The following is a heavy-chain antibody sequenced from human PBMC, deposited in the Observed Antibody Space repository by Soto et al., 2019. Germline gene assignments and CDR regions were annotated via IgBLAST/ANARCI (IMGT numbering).Heavy chain of an antibody. J-gene: IGHJ6*03. CDR1: GFTFSTYG. CDR2: YGGSGGST. CDR3: VKFRGRAYHYYYMDV. V-gene: IGHV3-23*01. Sequence: DVQLLESGGGSVQRGGSLRLSCAASGFTFSTYGMTWVRQAPGKGLEWVSYGGSGGSTYYADSVKGRFTISRDNSKNTLYLQMNSPRAEDTAVYYCVKFRGRAYHYYYMDVWGNGTTVTVSS. D-gene: IGHD3-16*01.